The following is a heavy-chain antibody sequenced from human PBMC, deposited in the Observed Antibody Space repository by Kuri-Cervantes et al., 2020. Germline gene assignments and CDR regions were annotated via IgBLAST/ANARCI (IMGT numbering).Heavy chain of an antibody. CDR2: ISSSGSYI. V-gene: IGHV3-21*01. CDR1: GFTFSSHN. J-gene: IGHJ4*02. CDR3: VTVGRGTYFDY. Sequence: GESLKISCAASGFTFSSHNMNWVRQAPGKGLEWVSFISSSGSYIYYADSVKGRFTISRDNAKNSLYLQMNSLRAEDTAVYYCVTVGRGTYFDYWGRGNLVTVSS.